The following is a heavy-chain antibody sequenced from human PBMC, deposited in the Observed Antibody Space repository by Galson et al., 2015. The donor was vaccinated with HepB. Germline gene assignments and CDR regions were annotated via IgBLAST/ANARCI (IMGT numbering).Heavy chain of an antibody. CDR3: AKARGGAYSYGFLYDY. J-gene: IGHJ4*02. V-gene: IGHV3-30*18. Sequence: SLRLSCAASGFTFSSYGMHWVRQAPGKGLEWVAVISYDGSNKYYADSVKGRFTISRDNSKNTLYLQMNSLRAEDTAVYYCAKARGGAYSYGFLYDYWGQGTLVTVSS. D-gene: IGHD5-18*01. CDR1: GFTFSSYG. CDR2: ISYDGSNK.